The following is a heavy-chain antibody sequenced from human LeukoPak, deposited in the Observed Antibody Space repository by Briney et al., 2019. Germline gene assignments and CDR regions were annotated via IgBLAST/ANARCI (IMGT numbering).Heavy chain of an antibody. V-gene: IGHV1-18*01. CDR3: ARTRAVSYFVGFDAFDI. CDR1: GYTFTSYG. J-gene: IGHJ3*02. D-gene: IGHD5-18*01. CDR2: ISAYNGNT. Sequence: GASVKVSCKASGYTFTSYGISRVRQAPGQGLEWMGWISAYNGNTNYALKLQGRVTMTTDTSTSTAYMELRSLRSDDTAVYYCARTRAVSYFVGFDAFDIWGQGTMVTVSS.